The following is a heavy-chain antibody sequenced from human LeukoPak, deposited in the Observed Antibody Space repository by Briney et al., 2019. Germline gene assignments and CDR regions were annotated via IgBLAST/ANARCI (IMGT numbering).Heavy chain of an antibody. CDR1: GFTFSTYS. J-gene: IGHJ4*02. D-gene: IGHD6-25*01. Sequence: GGSLRLSCAASGFTFSTYSMHWVRQAPGKGLEWVAVTSSGESDKYYADSVKGRFTISRDNSRNILSLEMKSLRAEDTALYYCAKTATISPFDLWGQGTLVTVSS. V-gene: IGHV3-30-3*02. CDR2: TSSGESDK. CDR3: AKTATISPFDL.